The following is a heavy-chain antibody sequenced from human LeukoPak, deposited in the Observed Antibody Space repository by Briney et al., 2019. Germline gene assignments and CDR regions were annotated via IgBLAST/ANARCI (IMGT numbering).Heavy chain of an antibody. Sequence: SETLSLTCTVSGGSIRSYQWSWIRQPPGKGLEWIGYIYYSGSTNYNPSLKSRVTISVDTSKNQFSLKLSSVTAADTAVYYCARLTIHDGAFDIWGQGTMVTVSS. V-gene: IGHV4-59*08. CDR1: GGSIRSYQ. CDR2: IYYSGST. CDR3: ARLTIHDGAFDI. D-gene: IGHD1-1*01. J-gene: IGHJ3*02.